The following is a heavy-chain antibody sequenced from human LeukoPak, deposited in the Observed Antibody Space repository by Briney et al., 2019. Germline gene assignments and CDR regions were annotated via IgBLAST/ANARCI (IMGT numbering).Heavy chain of an antibody. V-gene: IGHV3-30*18. CDR2: ISYDGSNK. CDR1: GFTFSYYW. D-gene: IGHD6-13*01. J-gene: IGHJ4*02. CDR3: AKDESSSQYYFDY. Sequence: GGSLRLSCAASGFTFSYYWMSWVRQAPGKGLEWVAVISYDGSNKYYADSVKGRFTISRDNSKNTLYLQMNSLRAEDTAVYYCAKDESSSQYYFDYWGQGTLVTVSS.